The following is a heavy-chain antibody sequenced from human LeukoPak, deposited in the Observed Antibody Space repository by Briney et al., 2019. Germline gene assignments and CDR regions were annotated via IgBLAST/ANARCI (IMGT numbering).Heavy chain of an antibody. J-gene: IGHJ4*02. CDR1: GGSIRSSNW. CDR2: IYHSGST. CDR3: ARDAYDSSGYSFDY. D-gene: IGHD3-22*01. Sequence: SETLSLTCAVSGGSIRSSNWWSWVRQPPGKGLEWIGQIYHSGSTNYNPSLKSQVTISVDKSKNQFSLKLSSVTAADTAVYYCARDAYDSSGYSFDYWGQGTLVTVSS. V-gene: IGHV4-4*02.